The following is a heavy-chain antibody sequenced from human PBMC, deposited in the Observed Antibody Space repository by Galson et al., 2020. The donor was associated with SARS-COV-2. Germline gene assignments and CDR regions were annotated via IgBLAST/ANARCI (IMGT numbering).Heavy chain of an antibody. Sequence: SETLSLTCTVSGVSISSNNWWTWVRQTPGKSLEWIGEVHHTEGTNYKPSFKSRVTISVDRSKNQFFLNLDSLTAADSAIYYCASNRNLGAYLESWGQEPWSPSPQ. CDR3: ASNRNLGAYLES. CDR2: VHHTEGT. CDR1: GVSISSNNW. V-gene: IGHV4-4*02. D-gene: IGHD3-16*01. J-gene: IGHJ4*01.